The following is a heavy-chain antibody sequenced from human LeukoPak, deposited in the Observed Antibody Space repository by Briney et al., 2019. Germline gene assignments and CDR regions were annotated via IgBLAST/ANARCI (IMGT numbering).Heavy chain of an antibody. V-gene: IGHV3-66*01. J-gene: IGHJ4*02. CDR3: ARARGGITVATCDY. CDR1: GFSVSSNY. D-gene: IGHD4-23*01. Sequence: GGSLRLSCAASGFSVSSNYMSWVRQAPGKGLEWVSVIYSGGSTYYADSVKGRFTISRDNSKNTLYLQMNSLRAEDTAVYYCARARGGITVATCDYWGQGTLVTVSS. CDR2: IYSGGST.